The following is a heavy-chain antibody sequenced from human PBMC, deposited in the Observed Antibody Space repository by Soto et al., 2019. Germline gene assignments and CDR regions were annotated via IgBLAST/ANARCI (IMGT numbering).Heavy chain of an antibody. CDR2: ISYDGNSD. J-gene: IGHJ4*02. CDR1: GFTFSTYA. Sequence: GGSLRLSCTASGFTFSTYAMHWVRQAPGKGLECVAAISYDGNSDYYADSVRGRFTISRDNSKHTLYLQMNSLRPEDTAVYYCARGRYYDTSDYYSYYWGQGTLVTVSS. CDR3: ARGRYYDTSDYYSYY. D-gene: IGHD3-22*01. V-gene: IGHV3-30-3*01.